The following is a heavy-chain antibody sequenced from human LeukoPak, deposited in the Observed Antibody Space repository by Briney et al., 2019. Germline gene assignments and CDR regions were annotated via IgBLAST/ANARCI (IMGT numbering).Heavy chain of an antibody. D-gene: IGHD3-22*01. CDR1: GYTSTGYN. V-gene: IGHV1-2*02. CDR2: INPHSGNT. CDR3: AREYYDSSTYYLSFDY. J-gene: IGHJ4*02. Sequence: ASPKVSCKPSGYTSTGYNVYWVRQTPRQGLQWMGWINPHSGNTKYAQKFQGRVTMTRDTSISTAYMDLSRLRSDDTAIYYCAREYYDSSTYYLSFDYWGQGTLVTVSS.